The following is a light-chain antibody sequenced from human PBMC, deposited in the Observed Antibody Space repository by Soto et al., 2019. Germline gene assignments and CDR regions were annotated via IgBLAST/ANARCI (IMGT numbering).Light chain of an antibody. CDR3: QQYDESPT. CDR2: GAS. V-gene: IGKV3-20*01. Sequence: IVLTQSPGTLSLSPGERATLSCRASQSISGIYLAWYQQKPGQAPRLLIFGASSRATGIPDRFSGGGSGTDFTLTISRLEPEDFAVYYCQQYDESPTFGPGTKVEIK. CDR1: QSISGIY. J-gene: IGKJ3*01.